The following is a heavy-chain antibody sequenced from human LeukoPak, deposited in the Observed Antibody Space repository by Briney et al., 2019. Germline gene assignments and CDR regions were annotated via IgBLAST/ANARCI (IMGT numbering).Heavy chain of an antibody. CDR2: IWYDGSSK. CDR1: GFTFSSYG. V-gene: IGHV3-33*03. CDR3: AKGEMATTPFAFDI. Sequence: QPGGSLRLSCAASGFTFSSYGMHWVRQAPGKGLEWVAVIWYDGSSKYYADSVKGRFTISRDNAKNSLYLQMNSLRAEDMALYYCAKGEMATTPFAFDIWGQGTMVTVSS. J-gene: IGHJ3*02. D-gene: IGHD5-24*01.